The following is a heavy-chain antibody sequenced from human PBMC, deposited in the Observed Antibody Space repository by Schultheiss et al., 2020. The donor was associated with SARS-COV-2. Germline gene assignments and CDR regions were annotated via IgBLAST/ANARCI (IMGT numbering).Heavy chain of an antibody. D-gene: IGHD2-15*01. CDR3: AVVVAGNWFDP. CDR2: IYYSGST. Sequence: SETLSLTCTVSGDSVRSGNYYWTWIRQPPGRGLEWIGYIYYSGSTDYNPSLKSRVTISVDTSKNQFSLKLSSVTAADTAVYYCAVVVAGNWFDPWGQGTLVTVSS. J-gene: IGHJ5*02. CDR1: GDSVRSGNYY. V-gene: IGHV4-61*01.